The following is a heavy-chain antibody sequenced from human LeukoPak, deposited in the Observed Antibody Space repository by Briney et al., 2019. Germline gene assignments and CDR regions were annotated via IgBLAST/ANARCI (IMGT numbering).Heavy chain of an antibody. CDR1: GFTFSSYE. CDR3: ARDRWPRGETTTIGPFDP. Sequence: PGGSLRLSCAASGFTFSSYEMNWVRQAPGKGLEWVPSISDRSGHIYYADSVKGRFTISRDNAKNSLSLQMSSLRVEDTAVYYCARDRWPRGETTTIGPFDPWGQGTLVIVSS. D-gene: IGHD1-14*01. J-gene: IGHJ5*02. CDR2: ISDRSGHI. V-gene: IGHV3-21*01.